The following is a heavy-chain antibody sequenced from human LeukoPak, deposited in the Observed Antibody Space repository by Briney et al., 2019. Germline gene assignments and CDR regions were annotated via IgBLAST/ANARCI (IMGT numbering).Heavy chain of an antibody. CDR3: ARDRWSQYYFDY. D-gene: IGHD3-3*01. Sequence: PGGFLRLSCAASGFTFSSYRMNWVRQAPGKGLEWVSYISSSSSTIYYADSVKGRFTISRDNAKNSLYLQMTSLRDEDTAVYYCARDRWSQYYFDYWGQGTLVTVSS. CDR2: ISSSSSTI. J-gene: IGHJ4*02. CDR1: GFTFSSYR. V-gene: IGHV3-48*02.